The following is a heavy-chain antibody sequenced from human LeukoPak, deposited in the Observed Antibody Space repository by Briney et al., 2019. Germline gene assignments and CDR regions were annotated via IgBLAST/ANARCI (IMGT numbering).Heavy chain of an antibody. D-gene: IGHD3-22*01. Sequence: PGGSLRLSCAASGFTFSSYAMSWVRQAPGKGLEGVSAISGSGGSTYYADSVKGRFTISRDNSKNTLYLQMNSLRAEDTAVYYCARPSSGYYRNAFDIWGQGTMVTVSS. CDR1: GFTFSSYA. J-gene: IGHJ3*02. CDR3: ARPSSGYYRNAFDI. CDR2: ISGSGGST. V-gene: IGHV3-23*01.